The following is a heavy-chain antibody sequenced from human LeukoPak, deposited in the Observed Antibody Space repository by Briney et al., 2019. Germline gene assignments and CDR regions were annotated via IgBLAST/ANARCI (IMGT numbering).Heavy chain of an antibody. CDR1: GFTFSSYA. Sequence: GGSLRLSYAASGFTFSSYAMHWVRQAPGKGLEYVSAISSNGGSTYYANSVKGRFTISRDNSKNTLYLQMGSLRAEDMAVYYCARAPYYDFWSGAPYFDYWGQGTLVTVSS. J-gene: IGHJ4*02. CDR3: ARAPYYDFWSGAPYFDY. CDR2: ISSNGGST. V-gene: IGHV3-64*01. D-gene: IGHD3-3*01.